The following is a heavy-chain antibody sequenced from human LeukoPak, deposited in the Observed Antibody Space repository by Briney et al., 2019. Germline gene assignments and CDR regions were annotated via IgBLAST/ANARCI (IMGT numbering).Heavy chain of an antibody. CDR1: GFTFSSYG. V-gene: IGHV3-33*08. D-gene: IGHD6-19*01. Sequence: SGGSLRLSCAASGFTFSSYGMHWVRQAPGKGLEWVAVIWYDGSNKYYADSVKGRLTISRDNSKSTLYLQMNSLRAEDTAVYYCARGEQWLAPAPDYWGQGPLVTVSS. CDR3: ARGEQWLAPAPDY. CDR2: IWYDGSNK. J-gene: IGHJ4*02.